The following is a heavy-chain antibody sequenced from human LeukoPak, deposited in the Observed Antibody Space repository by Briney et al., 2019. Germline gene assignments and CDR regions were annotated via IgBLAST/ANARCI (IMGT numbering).Heavy chain of an antibody. V-gene: IGHV4-39*01. CDR1: GGSISSSSYY. J-gene: IGHJ4*02. D-gene: IGHD2-15*01. CDR2: IYYSGST. CDR3: ARHFDCSGGSCYWGAFDY. Sequence: SETLSLTCTVSGGSISSSSYYWGWIRQPPGKGLEWIGSIYYSGSTYYNPSLKSRVTISVDTSKNQFSLKLISVTAADTAVYYCARHFDCSGGSCYWGAFDYWGQGTLVTVSS.